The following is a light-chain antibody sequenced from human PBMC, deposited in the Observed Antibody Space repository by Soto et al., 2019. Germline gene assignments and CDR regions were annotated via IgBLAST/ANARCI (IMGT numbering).Light chain of an antibody. CDR3: QQYGSSPRT. Sequence: EIVLTQSPGPLSLSPGERATLSCRASQSVSSSYLAWYQLKPGQAPRLLIYGASNSAIGIPDRFSGSGSGTDFTLTISRLDPEDFAVYFCQQYGSSPRTFGQGTKVEIK. V-gene: IGKV3-20*01. CDR2: GAS. J-gene: IGKJ1*01. CDR1: QSVSSSY.